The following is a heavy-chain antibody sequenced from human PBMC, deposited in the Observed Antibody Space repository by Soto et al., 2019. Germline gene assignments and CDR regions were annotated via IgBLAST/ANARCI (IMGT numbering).Heavy chain of an antibody. CDR1: GYTFTSYA. J-gene: IGHJ5*02. CDR2: IIPYNGNA. D-gene: IGHD1-1*01. V-gene: IGHV1-18*01. CDR3: ARVGFWYNWNVTPLRWFDP. Sequence: QVQLLQSGAEVKKPGASVKVSCKASGYTFTSYAISWVRQAPGQGLEWMGWIIPYNGNANYAQKLQGRVTMTTDTSTSTAYMELRSLRSDDTAVYYCARVGFWYNWNVTPLRWFDPWGQGTLVTVSS.